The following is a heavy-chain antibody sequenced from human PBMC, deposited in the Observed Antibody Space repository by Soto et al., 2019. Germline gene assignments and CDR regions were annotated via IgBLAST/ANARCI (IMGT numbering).Heavy chain of an antibody. CDR2: IYYTGNT. J-gene: IGHJ4*02. V-gene: IGHV4-31*03. Sequence: QVQLQESGPGLVKPSQTPSLTCTVSGGSISSGGTGSYWTWIRQLPGKGLEWIGYIYYTGNTYYNXSXKXXPTISIDPSENQFSLKLTSVTAADTAVYFCASGHDAYKVRYWGQGTLVTVSS. CDR1: GGSISSGGTGSY. D-gene: IGHD1-1*01. CDR3: ASGHDAYKVRY.